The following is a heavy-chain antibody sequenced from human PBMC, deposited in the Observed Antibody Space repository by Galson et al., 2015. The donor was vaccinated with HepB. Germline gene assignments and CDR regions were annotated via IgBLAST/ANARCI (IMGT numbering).Heavy chain of an antibody. CDR2: ISAYNGNT. CDR3: ARPRYWGVAAAGYFDY. J-gene: IGHJ4*02. Sequence: SVKVSCKASGYTFTSYGISWVRQAPGQGLEWMGWISAYNGNTNYAQKLQGRVTMTTDTSTSTAYMELRSLRSDDTAVYYCARPRYWGVAAAGYFDYWGQGTLVTVSS. D-gene: IGHD6-13*01. V-gene: IGHV1-18*04. CDR1: GYTFTSYG.